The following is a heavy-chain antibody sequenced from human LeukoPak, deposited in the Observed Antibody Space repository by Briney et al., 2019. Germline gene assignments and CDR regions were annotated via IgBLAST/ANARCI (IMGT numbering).Heavy chain of an antibody. CDR1: GFTFSSYA. Sequence: PGGSLRLSCAASGFTFSSYAISWVRQAPGKGLEWVSAISGSGGSTYYADSVKGRFTISRDNSKNTLYLQMNSLRAEDTAVYYCAKGRGYDSSGYYYYYWGQGTLVTVSS. CDR2: ISGSGGST. D-gene: IGHD3-22*01. CDR3: AKGRGYDSSGYYYYY. V-gene: IGHV3-23*01. J-gene: IGHJ4*02.